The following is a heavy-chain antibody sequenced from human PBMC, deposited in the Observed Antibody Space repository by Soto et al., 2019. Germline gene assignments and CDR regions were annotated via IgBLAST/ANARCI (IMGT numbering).Heavy chain of an antibody. V-gene: IGHV3-15*01. CDR3: TTDSTQTFCDGGPCYYVQTNLHDS. D-gene: IGHD2-15*01. Sequence: EVQLVESGGGLVKPGGSLRLSCAASGFTFSNGWMSWVRQAPGKGLEWGGRIKSRIAGGTTDYSAPVKGRFSISRDDSTEMLYLQMNSLITEDTAVYYCTTDSTQTFCDGGPCYYVQTNLHDSWGQGTLVTVSS. CDR2: IKSRIAGGTT. CDR1: GFTFSNGW. J-gene: IGHJ5*01.